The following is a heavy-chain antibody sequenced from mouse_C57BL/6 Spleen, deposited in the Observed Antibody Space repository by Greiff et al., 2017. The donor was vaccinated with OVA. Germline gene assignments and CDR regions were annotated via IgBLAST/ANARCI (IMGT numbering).Heavy chain of an antibody. D-gene: IGHD1-1*01. J-gene: IGHJ2*01. CDR1: GFNIKDDY. Sequence: EVQLQQSGAELVRPGASVKLSCTASGFNIKDDYMHWVKQRPEQGLEWIGWIDPENGDTEYASKFQGKATITADTSSNTAYLQLSSLTSEDTAVYYCTTGITTVVANSFDYWGQGTTLTVSS. CDR3: TTGITTVVANSFDY. V-gene: IGHV14-4*01. CDR2: IDPENGDT.